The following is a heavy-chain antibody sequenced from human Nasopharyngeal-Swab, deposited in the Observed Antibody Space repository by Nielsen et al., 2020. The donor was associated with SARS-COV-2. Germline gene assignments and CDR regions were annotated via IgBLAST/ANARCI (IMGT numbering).Heavy chain of an antibody. CDR2: ICPGDSDT. D-gene: IGHD3-10*01. CDR3: ARGGSGSYIDY. J-gene: IGHJ4*02. Sequence: KVSCKGSGYSFTSQWIAWVRQMPGKGLEWMGIICPGDSDTRISPSFQGQVTISADKSISTAYLQWSSLKASDTAMYYCARGGSGSYIDYWGQGTLVTVSS. CDR1: GYSFTSQW. V-gene: IGHV5-51*01.